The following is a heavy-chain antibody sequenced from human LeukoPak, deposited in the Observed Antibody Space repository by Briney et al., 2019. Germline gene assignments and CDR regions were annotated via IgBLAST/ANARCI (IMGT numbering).Heavy chain of an antibody. Sequence: GGSLRLSCVASGFTFSIYNMNWVRQTPGKGLEWVSFVSGTNVTRYYADSVRGRFTISRDNAKNSLYLQMNSLRAEDTAVYYCARGMGTNCGGDCYSDYWGQGTLVTVSS. CDR2: VSGTNVTR. CDR3: ARGMGTNCGGDCYSDY. J-gene: IGHJ4*02. D-gene: IGHD2-21*02. V-gene: IGHV3-48*04. CDR1: GFTFSIYN.